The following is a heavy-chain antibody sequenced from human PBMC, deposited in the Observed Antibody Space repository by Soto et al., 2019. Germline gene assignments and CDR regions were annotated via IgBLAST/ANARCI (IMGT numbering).Heavy chain of an antibody. CDR2: ISYSGST. J-gene: IGHJ4*02. V-gene: IGHV4-61*08. CDR1: GGSISSGGYS. Sequence: PSETLSLTCAVSGGSISSGGYSWNWIRQSPGKGLEWIGYISYSGSTNYNPSLKSRVTISVDTSKNQFSLKLSSVTAADTAVYYCARQDTSGYAFAYWGQGTLVTVSS. CDR3: ARQDTSGYAFAY. D-gene: IGHD3-22*01.